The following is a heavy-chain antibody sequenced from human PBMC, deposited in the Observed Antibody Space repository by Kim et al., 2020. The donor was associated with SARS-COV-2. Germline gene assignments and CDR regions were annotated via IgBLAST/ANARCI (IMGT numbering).Heavy chain of an antibody. J-gene: IGHJ4*02. CDR3: ARGRAYAN. D-gene: IGHD2-8*01. CDR1: GFTFSSYA. V-gene: IGHV3-30*04. Sequence: GGSLRLSCAASGFTFSSYAMHWVRQAPGKGLEWVAVISYDGSNKYYADSVKGRFTISRDNSKNTLYLQMNSLRAEDTAVYYCARGRAYANWGQGTLVTVSS. CDR2: ISYDGSNK.